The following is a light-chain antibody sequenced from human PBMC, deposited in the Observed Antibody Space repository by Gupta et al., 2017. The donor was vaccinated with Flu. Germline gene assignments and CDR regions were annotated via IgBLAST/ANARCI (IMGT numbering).Light chain of an antibody. CDR1: SSAVGGYNS. CDR2: EVS. V-gene: IGLV2-14*01. CDR3: SSDTSSSNVV. J-gene: IGLJ2*01. Sequence: SALTQPASVSRSPGQSLTISCTSTSSAVGGYNSVSWYQQHPGKAPNLMIYEVSKRPSGVANRFSGSKAGNTASLTISGRQAEDEADYYCSSDTSSSNVVFGGGTKLTVL.